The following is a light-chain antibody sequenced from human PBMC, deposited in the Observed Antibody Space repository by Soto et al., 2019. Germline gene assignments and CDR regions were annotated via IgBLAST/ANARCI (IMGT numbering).Light chain of an antibody. CDR1: QDVSSW. J-gene: IGKJ1*01. CDR3: LQASTFPWT. Sequence: DIKMTQSPSSVSASVGDSVTITCRASQDVSSWVAWYQQKPGEAPKLLIYAASSLQSGVPSRFSGGGSGTDFTVSIYSLRPEDFGTYYCLQASTFPWTFGQGTKVEIK. CDR2: AAS. V-gene: IGKV1-12*01.